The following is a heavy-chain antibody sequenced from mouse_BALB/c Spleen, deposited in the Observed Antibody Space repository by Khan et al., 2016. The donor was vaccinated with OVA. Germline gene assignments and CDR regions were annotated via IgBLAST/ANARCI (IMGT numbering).Heavy chain of an antibody. V-gene: IGHV5-9-3*01. Sequence: EVELVESGGGLVKPGGSLKLSCAASGFNFSTYAMSWVRQTPEKRLEWVASISRDGDYTYYPDNVTGRSTISRDTAKNTPYLQMSRLRSEDTAVYSSARSSYGIFAYWGQGTLVTVSA. CDR3: ARSSYGIFAY. J-gene: IGHJ3*01. CDR2: ISRDGDYT. CDR1: GFNFSTYA. D-gene: IGHD2-10*01.